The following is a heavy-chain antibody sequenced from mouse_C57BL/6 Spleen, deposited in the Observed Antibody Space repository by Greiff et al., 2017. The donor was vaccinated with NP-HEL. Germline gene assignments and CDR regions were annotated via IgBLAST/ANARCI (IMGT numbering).Heavy chain of an antibody. J-gene: IGHJ2*01. V-gene: IGHV1-59*01. CDR1: GYTFTSYW. CDR3: ARSYSNYFDY. CDR2: IDPSDSYT. D-gene: IGHD2-5*01. Sequence: QVHVKQPGAELVRPGTSVKLSCKASGYTFTSYWMHWVKQRPGQGLEWIGVIDPSDSYTNYNQKFKGKATLTVDTSSSTAYMQLSSLTSEDSAVYYCARSYSNYFDYWGQGTTLTVSS.